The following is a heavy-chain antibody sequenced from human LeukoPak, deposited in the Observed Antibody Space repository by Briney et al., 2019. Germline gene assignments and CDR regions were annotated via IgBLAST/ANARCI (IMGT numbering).Heavy chain of an antibody. J-gene: IGHJ4*02. CDR3: AREELVGNYYDSSGYSDY. V-gene: IGHV3-74*01. Sequence: GGSLRLSCAASGFTFSSYWMHWVRQAPGKGLVWVSRINSDGSSTSYADSVKGRFTISRDNAKNTLYLQMNSLRAEDTAVYYCAREELVGNYYDSSGYSDYWGQGTLVTVSS. CDR1: GFTFSSYW. CDR2: INSDGSST. D-gene: IGHD3-22*01.